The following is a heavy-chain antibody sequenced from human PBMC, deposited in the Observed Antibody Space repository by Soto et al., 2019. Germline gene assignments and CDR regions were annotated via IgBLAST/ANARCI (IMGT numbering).Heavy chain of an antibody. CDR2: ISYDGSNK. CDR1: GFTFSSYA. J-gene: IGHJ4*02. CDR3: ARDQTSSAWFDY. D-gene: IGHD6-19*01. Sequence: QVQLVESGGGVVQPGRSLRLSCAASGFTFSSYAMHWVRQAPGKGLEWVAVISYDGSNKYYADSVKGRFTISRDNSKNTLYLQMNSLRAEDTAVYYCARDQTSSAWFDYWGQGTLVTVSS. V-gene: IGHV3-30-3*01.